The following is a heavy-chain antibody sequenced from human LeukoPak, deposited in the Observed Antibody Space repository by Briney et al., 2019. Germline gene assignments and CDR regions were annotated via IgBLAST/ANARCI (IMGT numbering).Heavy chain of an antibody. CDR3: AREPFSRGNSYGTGAFDI. D-gene: IGHD5-18*01. J-gene: IGHJ3*02. CDR2: IYHSGST. V-gene: IGHV4-30-2*01. Sequence: PSQTLSLTCAVSGGSISSGDYSWSWIRQPPGKGLEWIGYIYHSGSTYYNPSLKSRVTISVDRSKNQFSLKLSSVTAADTAVYYCAREPFSRGNSYGTGAFDIWGQATMVTVSS. CDR1: GGSISSGDYS.